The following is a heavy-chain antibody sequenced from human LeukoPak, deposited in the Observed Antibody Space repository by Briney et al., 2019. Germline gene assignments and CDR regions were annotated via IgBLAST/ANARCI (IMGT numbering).Heavy chain of an antibody. CDR1: GSTFSSYG. CDR2: IGSDGGST. J-gene: IGHJ4*02. V-gene: IGHV3-74*01. Sequence: PGGSLRLSCAASGSTFSSYGMHWVRQVPGKGLVWVSRIGSDGGSTTYADSVKGRFTISRDNAKNTLYLQMTSLRAEDTAVYYCARGGSGYFYYWGQGTLVTVSS. D-gene: IGHD1-26*01. CDR3: ARGGSGYFYY.